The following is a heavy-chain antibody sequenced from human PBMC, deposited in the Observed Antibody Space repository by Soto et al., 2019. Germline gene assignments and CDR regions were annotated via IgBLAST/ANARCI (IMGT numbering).Heavy chain of an antibody. V-gene: IGHV1-8*02. CDR1: GGTFSSYA. Sequence: ASVKVSCKASGGTFSSYAINWVRQATGQGLEWMGWMNPNSGNTGYAQKFQGRVTMTRNTSISTAYMELSSLRSEDTAVYYCGRASRLGYCSGGSCHRAFDIWGQGTMVTVSS. D-gene: IGHD2-15*01. CDR3: GRASRLGYCSGGSCHRAFDI. J-gene: IGHJ3*02. CDR2: MNPNSGNT.